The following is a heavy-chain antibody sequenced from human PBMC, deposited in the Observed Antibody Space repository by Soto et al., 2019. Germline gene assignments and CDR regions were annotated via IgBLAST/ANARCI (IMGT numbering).Heavy chain of an antibody. J-gene: IGHJ5*02. CDR2: IHDSGST. CDR3: ARESAGSHKNNWFDP. D-gene: IGHD3-10*01. CDR1: GASITTYY. Sequence: QVQLQESGPGLVKPSETLSLTCTVSGASITTYYWSWVRQPPGKGLEWIGYIHDSGSTYYNSSLKSRVTLSLDTSRNQLFLQLNSVTAADTAMYYCARESAGSHKNNWFDPWGQGTLVTVSS. V-gene: IGHV4-59*01.